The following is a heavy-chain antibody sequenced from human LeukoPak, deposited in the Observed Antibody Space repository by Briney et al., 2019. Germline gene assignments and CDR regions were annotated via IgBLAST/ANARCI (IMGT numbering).Heavy chain of an antibody. V-gene: IGHV4-4*07. D-gene: IGHD2-2*01. CDR3: ARSPTKRVTEDY. CDR2: IYSSGST. CDR1: GVSISRYY. J-gene: IGHJ4*02. Sequence: SETLSLTCTVSGVSISRYYWSWIRQPAGKGLEWIGRIYSSGSTTYNPSLKSRVTMSIDTSKNQFSLKLTSVTAADTAVYYCARSPTKRVTEDYWGQGTLVTVSS.